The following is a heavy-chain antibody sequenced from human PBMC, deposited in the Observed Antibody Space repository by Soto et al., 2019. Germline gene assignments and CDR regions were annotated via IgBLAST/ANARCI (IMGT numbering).Heavy chain of an antibody. CDR3: ARSYYDSTGFAVDP. V-gene: IGHV4-59*02. Sequence: QMQLQASGPGLVKPSETLSLTCNVSGASVSNGYWSWIRQPPGKGLEWIGFMYFGGSFNYNPSLSSRVTISVETFKNRFSMKLTSVTASDTAVYFRARSYYDSTGFAVDPWGQGTLVTVSS. D-gene: IGHD3-22*01. CDR1: GASVSNGY. J-gene: IGHJ5*02. CDR2: MYFGGSF.